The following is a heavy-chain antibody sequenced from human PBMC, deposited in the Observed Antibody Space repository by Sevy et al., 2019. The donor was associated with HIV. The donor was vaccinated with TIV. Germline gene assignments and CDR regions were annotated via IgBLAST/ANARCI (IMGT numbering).Heavy chain of an antibody. Sequence: GGSLRLSCVASGFSFRDYALHWVRQGPGKGLEWVAVVSFDGGNKYYPDSVKGRFTVSRDNSKNTLFLQMESLRGEDTAVYYCARGPYSGGLLFDYWGQGTLVTVSS. D-gene: IGHD1-26*01. CDR1: GFSFRDYA. V-gene: IGHV3-30*04. J-gene: IGHJ4*02. CDR2: VSFDGGNK. CDR3: ARGPYSGGLLFDY.